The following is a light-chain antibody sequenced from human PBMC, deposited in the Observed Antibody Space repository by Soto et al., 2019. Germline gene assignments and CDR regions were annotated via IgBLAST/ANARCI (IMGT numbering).Light chain of an antibody. J-gene: IGLJ3*02. V-gene: IGLV1-47*02. Sequence: QSVLTQPPSASGTPGQRVTISCSGSSSNIGSNYVYWYQQLPGTAPKLLIYSNNQRPSGAPDRFSGSKSGTSASLAISGLRSEDEADYYCAAWDDSLSGPLFGGGTKVTVL. CDR3: AAWDDSLSGPL. CDR2: SNN. CDR1: SSNIGSNY.